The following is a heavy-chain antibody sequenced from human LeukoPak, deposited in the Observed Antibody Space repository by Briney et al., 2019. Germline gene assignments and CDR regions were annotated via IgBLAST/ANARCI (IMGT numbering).Heavy chain of an antibody. J-gene: IGHJ5*02. CDR3: ARDPTMVRGVIITYWFDP. CDR1: GYTFTGYY. Sequence: ASVKVSCXASGYTFTGYYMHWVRQAPGQGLEWMGRINPNSGGTNYAQKFQGRVTMTRDTSISTAYMELSRLRSDDTAVYYCARDPTMVRGVIITYWFDPWGQGTLVTVSS. CDR2: INPNSGGT. D-gene: IGHD3-10*01. V-gene: IGHV1-2*06.